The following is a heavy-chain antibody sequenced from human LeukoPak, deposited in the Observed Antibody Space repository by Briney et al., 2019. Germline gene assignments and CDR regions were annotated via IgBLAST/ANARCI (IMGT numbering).Heavy chain of an antibody. J-gene: IGHJ4*02. Sequence: QSGGSLRLSCAASGFTFSSYGMHWVRQAPGKGLEWVAVIWYDGSNKYYADSVKGRFTISRDNSKNTLYLQMNSLRAEDTAVYYCAKSNTESQTTVGNWGQGTLVSVSS. CDR3: AKSNTESQTTVGN. CDR1: GFTFSSYG. CDR2: IWYDGSNK. D-gene: IGHD1-14*01. V-gene: IGHV3-33*06.